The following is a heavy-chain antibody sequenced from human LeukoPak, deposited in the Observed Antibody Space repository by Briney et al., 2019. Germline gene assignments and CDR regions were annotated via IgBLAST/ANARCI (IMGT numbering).Heavy chain of an antibody. CDR2: ISAYNGNT. V-gene: IGHV1-18*01. CDR1: VYTFTSYC. J-gene: IGHJ5*02. Sequence: ASVKVSCKSSVYTFTSYCISCARDPPGQGCEGMGWISAYNGNTKYAQKLQDRVTMTTDTSTSTAYMEMRSMRSDDTAVYYCARDSYDFWSGYYLGNWFDPGGQGTVATVTS. D-gene: IGHD3-3*01. CDR3: ARDSYDFWSGYYLGNWFDP.